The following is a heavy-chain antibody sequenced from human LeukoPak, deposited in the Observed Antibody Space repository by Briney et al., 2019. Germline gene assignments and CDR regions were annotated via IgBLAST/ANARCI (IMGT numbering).Heavy chain of an antibody. CDR1: GGTFSSYA. J-gene: IGHJ4*02. V-gene: IGHV1-69*05. Sequence: AVKVSCKASGGTFSSYAISWVRQAPGQGLEWMGRIIPIFGTANYAQKFQGRVTITTDESTSTAYMELSSLRSEDTAVYYCARDRDYGDHRYFDYWGQGTLVTVSS. D-gene: IGHD4-17*01. CDR3: ARDRDYGDHRYFDY. CDR2: IIPIFGTA.